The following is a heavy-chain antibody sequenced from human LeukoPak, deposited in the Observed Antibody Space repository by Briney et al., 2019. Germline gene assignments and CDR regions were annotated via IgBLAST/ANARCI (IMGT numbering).Heavy chain of an antibody. D-gene: IGHD5-18*01. CDR2: INAGNGDDT. V-gene: IGHV1-3*01. CDR3: ARLSIQLWPGFDY. Sequence: ASVKVSCKASGHAFPHYGVQWVRQAPGQTLEWMGWINAGNGDDTKYSQKFQGRVTITRDTSASTAYMELSSLRSEDTAVYYCARLSIQLWPGFDYWGQGTLVTVSS. CDR1: GHAFPHYG. J-gene: IGHJ4*02.